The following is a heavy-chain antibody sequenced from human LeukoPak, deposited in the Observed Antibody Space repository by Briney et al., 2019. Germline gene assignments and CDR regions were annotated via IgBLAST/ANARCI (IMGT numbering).Heavy chain of an antibody. CDR3: AKVRFGVTARYYFDY. J-gene: IGHJ4*02. CDR2: IRYDGSNK. V-gene: IGHV3-30*02. CDR1: GFTFSSYG. Sequence: GSLRLSCAASGFTFSSYGMHWVRQAPGKGLEWVAFIRYDGSNKYYADSVKGRFTISRDNSKNTLYLQMNSLRAEDTAVYYCAKVRFGVTARYYFDYWGQGTLVTVSS. D-gene: IGHD3-10*01.